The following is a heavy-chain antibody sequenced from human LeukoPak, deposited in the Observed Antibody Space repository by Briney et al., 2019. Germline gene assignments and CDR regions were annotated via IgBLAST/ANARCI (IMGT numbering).Heavy chain of an antibody. J-gene: IGHJ4*02. CDR3: ARASPGPIVVVPAAFDY. CDR2: IYYSGST. V-gene: IGHV4-59*08. D-gene: IGHD2-2*01. CDR1: GGSISSYY. Sequence: SETLSLTCTVSGGSISSYYWSWIRQPPGKGLEWIGYIYYSGSTHYNPSLKSRVTISVDTSKNQFSLKLSSVTAADTAVYYCARASPGPIVVVPAAFDYWGQGTLVTVSS.